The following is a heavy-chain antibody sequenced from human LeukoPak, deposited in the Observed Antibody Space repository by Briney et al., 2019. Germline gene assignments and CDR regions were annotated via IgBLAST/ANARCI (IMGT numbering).Heavy chain of an antibody. CDR3: ARGGIAAAGEILHAFDI. J-gene: IGHJ3*02. CDR2: INHSGST. CDR1: GGSFSGYY. Sequence: SGTLSLTCAVYGGSFSGYYWSWIRQPPGKGLEWIGEINHSGSTNYNPSLKSRVTISVDTSKNQFSLKLSSVTAADTAVYYCARGGIAAAGEILHAFDIWGQGTMVTVSS. V-gene: IGHV4-34*01. D-gene: IGHD6-13*01.